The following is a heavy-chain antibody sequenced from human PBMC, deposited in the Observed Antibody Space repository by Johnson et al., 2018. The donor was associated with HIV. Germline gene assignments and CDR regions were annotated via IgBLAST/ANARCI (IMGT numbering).Heavy chain of an antibody. CDR2: ISSSGSTI. V-gene: IGHV3-11*04. D-gene: IGHD3-22*01. CDR1: GFTFSDYY. J-gene: IGHJ3*02. Sequence: QVQLVESGGGLVKPGGSLRLSCAASGFTFSDYYMSWIRQAPGKGLEWVSYISSSGSTIYYADSVKGRFTISRDNAKNSLYLQMNSLRAEDTAVYFCARDRRYYDSSGYYHDVFDIWGQGTMVTVSS. CDR3: ARDRRYYDSSGYYHDVFDI.